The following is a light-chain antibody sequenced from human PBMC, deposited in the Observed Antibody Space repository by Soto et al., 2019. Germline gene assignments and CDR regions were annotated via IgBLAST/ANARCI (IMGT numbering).Light chain of an antibody. V-gene: IGKV4-1*01. CDR3: QQSYSTPYT. CDR1: QSVLYSSNNKNY. J-gene: IGKJ2*01. CDR2: WAS. Sequence: DIVMTQSPDSLAVSLGERATINCKSSQSVLYSSNNKNYLAWYQQKPGQPPNLLLYWASSRESGVPDRFSGSGSGTDFTLTISSLQAEDVAVYFCQQSYSTPYTFGPGTK.